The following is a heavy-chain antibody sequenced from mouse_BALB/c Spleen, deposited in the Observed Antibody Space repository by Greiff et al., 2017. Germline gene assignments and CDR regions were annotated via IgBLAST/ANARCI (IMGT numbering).Heavy chain of an antibody. Sequence: DVKLQESGAELVKPGASVKLSCTASGFNIKDTYMHWVKQRPEQGLEWIGRIDPANGNTKYDPKFQGKATITADTSSNTAYLQLSSLTSEDTAVYYCARSDGLGYAMDYWGQGTSVTVSS. V-gene: IGHV14-3*02. CDR3: ARSDGLGYAMDY. D-gene: IGHD2-13*01. J-gene: IGHJ4*01. CDR2: IDPANGNT. CDR1: GFNIKDTY.